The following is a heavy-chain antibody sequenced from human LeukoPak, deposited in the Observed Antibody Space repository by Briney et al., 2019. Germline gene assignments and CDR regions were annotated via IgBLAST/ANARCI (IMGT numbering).Heavy chain of an antibody. V-gene: IGHV3-21*01. CDR3: ARAGGSTVSHSDY. CDR1: GFTFSSYS. J-gene: IGHJ4*02. D-gene: IGHD4-17*01. Sequence: GGSLRLSCAASGFTFSSYSMNWIRRAPGKGLEWVSSISSSTSYIYYADSVKGRFTIPKDNAKNSLYLQMNSLRAEDTAVYYCARAGGSTVSHSDYWGQGTLVTVSS. CDR2: ISSSTSYI.